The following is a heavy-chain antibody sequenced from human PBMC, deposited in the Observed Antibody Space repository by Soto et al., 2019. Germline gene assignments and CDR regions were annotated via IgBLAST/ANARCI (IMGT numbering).Heavy chain of an antibody. V-gene: IGHV3-23*01. J-gene: IGHJ5*02. Sequence: DVQMLETGGGSVQPGGSLRLSCAASGFTFSTNAMTWVRQAPGKGLEWVSSISSSGSTTYYTDSAKGRFTISRDNSKNTLYLQLNSLRAEETGIYFWSKVGSGLFWGLRGPWGQGTLVNVSS. CDR1: GFTFSTNA. D-gene: IGHD3-16*01. CDR3: SKVGSGLFWGLRGP. CDR2: ISSSGSTT.